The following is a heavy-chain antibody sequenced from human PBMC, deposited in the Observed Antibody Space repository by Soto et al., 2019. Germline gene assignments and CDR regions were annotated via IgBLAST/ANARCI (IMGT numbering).Heavy chain of an antibody. J-gene: IGHJ5*01. CDR1: GGTFTSFT. D-gene: IGHD5-18*01. CDR3: ASGSALAADS. V-gene: IGHV1-69*06. CDR2: IIPLVRST. Sequence: QVQLVQSGAVVKKPGSSLKVSCRTSGGTFTSFTVSWVRQAPGQALEWMGGIIPLVRSTNYAHKYQGRLTITADRSTATAYLDLRSLKSEDTAVYYWASGSALAADSWGHGTLVTVS.